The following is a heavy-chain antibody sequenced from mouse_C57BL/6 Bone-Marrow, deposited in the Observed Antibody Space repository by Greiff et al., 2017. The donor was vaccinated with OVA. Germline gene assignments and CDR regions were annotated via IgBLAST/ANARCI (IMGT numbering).Heavy chain of an antibody. CDR1: GYTFTDYY. CDR2: INPNNGGT. D-gene: IGHD1-1*01. V-gene: IGHV1-26*01. Sequence: VQLQQSGPELVKPGASVKISCKASGYTFTDYYMNWVKQSHGKSLEWIGDINPNNGGTSYNQKFKGKATLTVDKSSSTAYMELRSLTSEDSAVYYCARKIPSSYYYGSSYEDYWGQGTTLTVSS. J-gene: IGHJ2*01. CDR3: ARKIPSSYYYGSSYEDY.